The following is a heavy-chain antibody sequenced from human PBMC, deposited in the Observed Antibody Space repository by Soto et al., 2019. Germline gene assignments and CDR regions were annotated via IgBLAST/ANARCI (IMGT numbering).Heavy chain of an antibody. J-gene: IGHJ6*04. CDR2: IYYSGST. CDR1: GGSISSGGYY. D-gene: IGHD2-21*01. CDR3: AREVSEPFYSEGIYGTLDV. Sequence: SETLSLTCTVSGGSISSGGYYWSWIRQHPGKGLEWIGYIYYSGSTYYNPSLKSRVTISVDTSKNQFSLKLSSVTAADTAVYYCAREVSEPFYSEGIYGTLDVWGKGTTVTVSS. V-gene: IGHV4-31*03.